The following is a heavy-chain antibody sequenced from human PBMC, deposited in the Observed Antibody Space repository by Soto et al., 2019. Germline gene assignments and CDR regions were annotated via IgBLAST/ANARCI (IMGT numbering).Heavy chain of an antibody. Sequence: ASVKVSCQASGYTFTGYYMHWVRQAPGQGLEWMGWINPNSGGTNYAQKFQGWVTMTRDTSISTAYMELSRLRSDDTAVYYCARARNYDAFDIWGQGTMVTVSS. J-gene: IGHJ3*02. CDR3: ARARNYDAFDI. V-gene: IGHV1-2*04. CDR1: GYTFTGYY. D-gene: IGHD4-4*01. CDR2: INPNSGGT.